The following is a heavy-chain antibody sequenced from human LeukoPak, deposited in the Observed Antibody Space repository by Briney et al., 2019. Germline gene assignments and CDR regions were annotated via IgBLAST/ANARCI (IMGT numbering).Heavy chain of an antibody. CDR1: GYTFTSYG. Sequence: ASVKVSCKASGYTFTSYGISWVRQAPGQGLEWMGWISAYNGNTNYAQKLQGRVTMTTDTSTSTAYMELRSLRYDDTAVYYCARGDYGDYYYYYYGMDVWGQGTTVTVSS. J-gene: IGHJ6*02. D-gene: IGHD4-17*01. CDR3: ARGDYGDYYYYYYGMDV. CDR2: ISAYNGNT. V-gene: IGHV1-18*01.